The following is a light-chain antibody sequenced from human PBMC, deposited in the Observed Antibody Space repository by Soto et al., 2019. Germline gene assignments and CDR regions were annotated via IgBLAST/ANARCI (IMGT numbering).Light chain of an antibody. CDR2: DAS. Sequence: EVVLTQSPATLSLSPGERATLSCRASESIGNYLAWYQQKLGQAPKLLIYDASHRAIGIPGRFSGDGSGTDVTLTISSLAPEAFAVYYGQGRSDGPPRLTFGGGTKVEIK. CDR1: ESIGNY. J-gene: IGKJ4*01. CDR3: QGRSDGPPRLT. V-gene: IGKV3-11*01.